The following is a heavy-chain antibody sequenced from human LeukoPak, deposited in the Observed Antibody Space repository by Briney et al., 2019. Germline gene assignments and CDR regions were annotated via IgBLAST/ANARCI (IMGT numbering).Heavy chain of an antibody. CDR2: IYYSGST. J-gene: IGHJ5*02. CDR3: ARAELQSDYDFWSGPNWFDP. CDR1: DGSISSYY. D-gene: IGHD3-3*01. V-gene: IGHV4-59*01. Sequence: SETLSLTCTVSDGSISSYYWSWIRQPPGKRLEWIGYIYYSGSTNYNPSLKSRVTISVDTSKNQFSLKLSSVTAADTAVYYCARAELQSDYDFWSGPNWFDPWGQGTLVTVSS.